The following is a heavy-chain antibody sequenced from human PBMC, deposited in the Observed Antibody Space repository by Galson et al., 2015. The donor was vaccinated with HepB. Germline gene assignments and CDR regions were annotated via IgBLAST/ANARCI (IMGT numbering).Heavy chain of an antibody. J-gene: IGHJ5*02. Sequence: TLSLTCAVSGGSISSGGYSWSWIRQPPGKGLEWIGYIYHSGSTYYNPSLKSRVTISVDRSKNQFSLKLSSVTAADTAVYYCARDGSSTSEGFDPWGQGTLVTVSS. V-gene: IGHV4-30-2*01. CDR3: ARDGSSTSEGFDP. D-gene: IGHD2-2*01. CDR2: IYHSGST. CDR1: GGSISSGGYS.